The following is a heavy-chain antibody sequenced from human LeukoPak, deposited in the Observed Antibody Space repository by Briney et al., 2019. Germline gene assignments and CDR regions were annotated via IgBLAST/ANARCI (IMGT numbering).Heavy chain of an antibody. CDR3: AKVFPLVSSDYYQGRGGYYFGN. J-gene: IGHJ4*02. CDR2: IRYDGSNK. V-gene: IGHV3-30*02. D-gene: IGHD3-22*01. Sequence: GGSLRLSCAASGFTFSSYGMHWVRQAPGKGLEWVAFIRYDGSNKYYADSVKGRFTISRDNSKNTLYLQMNSLRAEDTAVYYCAKVFPLVSSDYYQGRGGYYFGNWGQGTLVTVSS. CDR1: GFTFSSYG.